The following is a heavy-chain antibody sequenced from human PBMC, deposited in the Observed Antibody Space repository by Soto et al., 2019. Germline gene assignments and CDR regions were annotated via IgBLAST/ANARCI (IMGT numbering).Heavy chain of an antibody. CDR1: GFTFSSYG. D-gene: IGHD3-3*01. J-gene: IGHJ5*02. CDR2: ISYDGSNK. V-gene: IGHV3-30*03. CDR3: ARASKDATIFGGGRWFDP. Sequence: QVQLVESGGGVVQPGRSLRLSCAASGFTFSSYGMHWVRQAPGKGLEWVAVISYDGSNKYYADSVKGRFTISRDNPKNKRFLQMKSLRAEDTAVYYCARASKDATIFGGGRWFDPWGQGTLVTVSS.